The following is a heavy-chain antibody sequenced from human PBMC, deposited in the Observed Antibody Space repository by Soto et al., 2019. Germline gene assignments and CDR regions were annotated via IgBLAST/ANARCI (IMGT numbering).Heavy chain of an antibody. J-gene: IGHJ4*02. D-gene: IGHD5-12*01. Sequence: PGGSLRLSCAASGFTFSSYAMHWVLQAPGKGLEWVAVISYDGSNKYYADSVKGQFTISRDNSKNTLYLQMNSLRAEDTAVYYCARDRVKTAIVATADYYFDYWGQGTLVTVSS. CDR3: ARDRVKTAIVATADYYFDY. CDR2: ISYDGSNK. V-gene: IGHV3-30-3*01. CDR1: GFTFSSYA.